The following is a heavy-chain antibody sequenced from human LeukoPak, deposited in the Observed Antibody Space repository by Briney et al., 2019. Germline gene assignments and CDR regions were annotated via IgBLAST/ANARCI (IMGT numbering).Heavy chain of an antibody. CDR1: GHSIGNGYY. CDR3: ASSNYCTSTSCRQNYHYYYMDV. V-gene: IGHV4-38-2*01. Sequence: SETLSLTCAVSGHSIGNGYYWGWIRQPPGKGLEWIGSIYHSGNSHYNPSLKSRVTMSVDTPKNQFSLKLTSVTAADTAVYYCASSNYCTSTSCRQNYHYYYMDVWGKGTSVTVSS. D-gene: IGHD2-2*01. J-gene: IGHJ6*03. CDR2: IYHSGNS.